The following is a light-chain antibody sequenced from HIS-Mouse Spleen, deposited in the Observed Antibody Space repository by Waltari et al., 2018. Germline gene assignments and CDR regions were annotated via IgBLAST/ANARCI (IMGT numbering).Light chain of an antibody. J-gene: IGLJ2*01. CDR3: CSYAGSYTFVV. V-gene: IGLV2-11*02. CDR1: RSDVGGYHS. CDR2: DVS. Sequence: QSALTHPRSVSWSPAQSVTTSCTGTRSDVGGYHSVSWYQQHPGKAPKLMIYDVSKRPSGVPDRFSGSKSGNTASLTISGLQAEDEADYYCCSYAGSYTFVVFGGGTKLTVL.